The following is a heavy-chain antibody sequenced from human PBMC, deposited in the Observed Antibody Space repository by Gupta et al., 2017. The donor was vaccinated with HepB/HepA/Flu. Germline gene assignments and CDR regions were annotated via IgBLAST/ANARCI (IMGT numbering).Heavy chain of an antibody. J-gene: IGHJ4*02. CDR2: ISYDGSNK. CDR3: AKGLAIEGAGLKDYFDY. D-gene: IGHD6-19*01. CDR1: GFTFSSYG. V-gene: IGHV3-30*18. Sequence: QVQLVESGGGVVQPGRSLRLSCAASGFTFSSYGMHWVRQAPGKGLEWVAVISYDGSNKYYADSVKGRFTISRDNSKNTLYLQMNSLRAEDTAVYYCAKGLAIEGAGLKDYFDYWGQGTLVTVSS.